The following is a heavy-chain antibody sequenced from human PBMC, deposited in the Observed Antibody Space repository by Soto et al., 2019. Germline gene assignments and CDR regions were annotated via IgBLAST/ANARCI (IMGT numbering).Heavy chain of an antibody. CDR2: ISSSGSTI. Sequence: PGGSLRLSCAASGFSFSDYYMSWIRQAPGKGLEWVSFISSSGSTIYYADSVQGRFTISRDNANSSLYPQMNSLRAEDTAVYYCAREGRYYYYGMDVWGQGTTVTVS. CDR1: GFSFSDYY. J-gene: IGHJ6*02. V-gene: IGHV3-11*01. CDR3: AREGRYYYYGMDV.